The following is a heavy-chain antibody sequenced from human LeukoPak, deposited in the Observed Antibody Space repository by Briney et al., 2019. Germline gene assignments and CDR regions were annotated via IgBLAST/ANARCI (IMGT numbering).Heavy chain of an antibody. D-gene: IGHD4-17*01. J-gene: IGHJ3*02. CDR2: IYDSGST. V-gene: IGHV4-39*01. Sequence: SETLSLTCTVSGGSMSSSSHYWGWLRQSPGKGLEWIGSIYDSGSTYYNPSLKSRVTISVDTSKSQFSLELKSVTAADTAIYSCARNMTAVTRLEVFDSWGPGTMVAVSS. CDR3: ARNMTAVTRLEVFDS. CDR1: GGSMSSSSHY.